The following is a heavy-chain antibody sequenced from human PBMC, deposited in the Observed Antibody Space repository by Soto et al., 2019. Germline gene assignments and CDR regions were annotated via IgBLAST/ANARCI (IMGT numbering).Heavy chain of an antibody. V-gene: IGHV5-51*06. CDR1: GYSFSYYW. Sequence: DSLTISCKGSGYSFSYYWIGWVRQMPGKGLEWMGTIYPADSDTRYSPSFQGQVTISADKSIRIAYLQWSSLKASDTAMYYCARSSGNSPHDGFDIWGQGTLVTVSS. J-gene: IGHJ3*02. D-gene: IGHD3-10*01. CDR3: ARSSGNSPHDGFDI. CDR2: IYPADSDT.